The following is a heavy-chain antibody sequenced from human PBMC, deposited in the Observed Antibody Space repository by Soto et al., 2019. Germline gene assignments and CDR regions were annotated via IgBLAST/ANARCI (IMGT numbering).Heavy chain of an antibody. CDR1: GFTFSSYG. CDR2: ISYDGSNK. J-gene: IGHJ6*02. CDR3: AKEDTWQLGNYYYYYGMDV. D-gene: IGHD6-6*01. V-gene: IGHV3-30*18. Sequence: SLRLSCAASGFTFSSYGMHWVRQAPGKGLEWVAVISYDGSNKYYADSVKGRFTISRDNSKNTLYLQMNSLRAEDTAVYYCAKEDTWQLGNYYYYYGMDVWGQGTTVTVSS.